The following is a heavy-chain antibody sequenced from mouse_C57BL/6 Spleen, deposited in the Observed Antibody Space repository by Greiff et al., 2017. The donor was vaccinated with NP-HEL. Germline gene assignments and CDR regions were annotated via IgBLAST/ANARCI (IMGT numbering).Heavy chain of an antibody. CDR1: GYSFTGYY. V-gene: IGHV1-42*01. D-gene: IGHD4-1*01. J-gene: IGHJ3*01. CDR3: ARGNWDRAY. Sequence: VQLQQSGPELVKPGASVKISCKASGYSFTGYYMNWVKQSPEKSLEWIGEINSSTGGTTYNQKFKAKATLTVDKSSSTAYMQLKSLTSEDSAVYYCARGNWDRAYWGQGTLVTVSA. CDR2: INSSTGGT.